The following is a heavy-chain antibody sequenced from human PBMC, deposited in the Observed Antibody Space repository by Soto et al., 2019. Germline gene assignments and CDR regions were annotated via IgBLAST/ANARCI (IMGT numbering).Heavy chain of an antibody. CDR1: VFTFIDSA. Sequence: PGGFLRLSCASSVFTFIDSAMGWVRQAPGKGLEWVSSISASGYSTYYADSVKGRFTISRDTSKNTLYLQTNSLRAEDTAMYYCAKMGRDAYKPIDSWGQGSLVTVSS. V-gene: IGHV3-23*01. CDR2: ISASGYST. D-gene: IGHD3-16*01. J-gene: IGHJ4*02. CDR3: AKMGRDAYKPIDS.